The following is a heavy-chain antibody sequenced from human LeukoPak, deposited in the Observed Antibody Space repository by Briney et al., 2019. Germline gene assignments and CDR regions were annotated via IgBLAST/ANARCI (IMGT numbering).Heavy chain of an antibody. CDR3: ARVSLWSSSWYHRPYPRYYFDY. CDR2: VYYKGNT. CDR1: GGSIRNYY. D-gene: IGHD6-13*01. Sequence: PSETLSLTCTVSGGSIRNYYWSWIRQPPGKGLEWIGYVYYKGNTDYNPSLGSRVTISVDMSKNQFSLKLSSVTAADTAVYYCARVSLWSSSWYHRPYPRYYFDYWGQGTLVTVSS. J-gene: IGHJ4*02. V-gene: IGHV4-59*01.